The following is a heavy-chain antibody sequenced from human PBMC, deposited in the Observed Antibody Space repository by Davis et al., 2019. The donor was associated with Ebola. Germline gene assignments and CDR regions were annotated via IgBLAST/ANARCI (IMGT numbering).Heavy chain of an antibody. J-gene: IGHJ4*02. CDR3: ARARRGDLTFDY. CDR2: IGTAGDT. D-gene: IGHD3-16*01. CDR1: GFTFRSHD. Sequence: GESLKISCAASGFTFRSHDMHGVRQAKGHGLEWGSAIGTAGDTYYPGSVKGRFTISRENAKNSLYLQMNSLRAGDTAVYYCARARRGDLTFDYWGQRTLVTVSS. V-gene: IGHV3-13*01.